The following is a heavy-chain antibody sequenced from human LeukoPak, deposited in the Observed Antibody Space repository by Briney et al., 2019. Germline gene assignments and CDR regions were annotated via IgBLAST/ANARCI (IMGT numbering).Heavy chain of an antibody. V-gene: IGHV3-15*01. CDR2: IKSKTDGGTT. Sequence: GGSLKLSCAACGFTFSNAWMSWVRQAPGKGLEWVGRIKSKTDGGTTDYAAPVKGRFTISRDDSKNTAYLQMDSLKTEDTAVYYCTGNYYGSGSYADFDYWGQGTLVTVSS. CDR1: GFTFSNAW. D-gene: IGHD3-10*01. CDR3: TGNYYGSGSYADFDY. J-gene: IGHJ4*02.